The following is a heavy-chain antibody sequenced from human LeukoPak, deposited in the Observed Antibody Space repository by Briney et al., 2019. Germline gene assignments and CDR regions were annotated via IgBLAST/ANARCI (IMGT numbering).Heavy chain of an antibody. CDR2: IYYSGNT. V-gene: IGHV4-59*08. Sequence: SETLSLTCTVSGGSISSYYWSWIRQPPGKGLEYIGYIYYSGNTNSNPSLNSRVTISVDTSKNQFSLKLSSVTAADTAVYYCARRGSGASLEYYFDFWGRGTLVTVSS. CDR3: ARRGSGASLEYYFDF. J-gene: IGHJ2*01. CDR1: GGSISSYY. D-gene: IGHD1-14*01.